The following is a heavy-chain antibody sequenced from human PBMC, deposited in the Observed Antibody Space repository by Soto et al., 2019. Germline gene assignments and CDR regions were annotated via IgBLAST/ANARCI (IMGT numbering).Heavy chain of an antibody. CDR3: AHIRITMVRGVIIPYYFDY. Sequence: SGPTLVNPTQTLTLTCTFSGFSLSTSGVGVGWIRQPPGKALEWLALIYWDDDKRYSPSLKSRLTITKDTSKNQVVLTMTNMDPVDTATYYCAHIRITMVRGVIIPYYFDYWGQGTLVTVSS. J-gene: IGHJ4*02. CDR1: GFSLSTSGVG. V-gene: IGHV2-5*02. D-gene: IGHD3-10*01. CDR2: IYWDDDK.